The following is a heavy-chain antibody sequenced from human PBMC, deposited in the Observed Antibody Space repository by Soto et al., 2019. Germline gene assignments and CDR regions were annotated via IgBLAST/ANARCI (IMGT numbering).Heavy chain of an antibody. J-gene: IGHJ4*02. Sequence: QVQLVESGGGVVQPGGSLRLSCAVPGFIFNRCPLHWVRQAPGKGLEWVARMSSDGGNKYYADSVKGRFTISRDNSKNSLYLQMNSLRAEDTAVYYCARDLVGYCSGGSCSILDYWGQGTLVTVSS. CDR2: MSSDGGNK. CDR3: ARDLVGYCSGGSCSILDY. V-gene: IGHV3-30-3*01. D-gene: IGHD2-15*01. CDR1: GFIFNRCP.